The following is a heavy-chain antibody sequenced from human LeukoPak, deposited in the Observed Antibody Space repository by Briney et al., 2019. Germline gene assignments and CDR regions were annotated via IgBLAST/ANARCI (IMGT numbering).Heavy chain of an antibody. CDR3: AIDDGSATMGFDS. CDR1: GGTFSSYA. V-gene: IGHV1-69*05. J-gene: IGHJ5*01. CDR2: IIPILGRT. D-gene: IGHD1-26*01. Sequence: SVKVSCKASGGTFSSYAFSWVRQAPGQGLQWMGGIIPILGRTNYAQQFQGRVTMTTDESTSTAFMELSSLRSEDTAIYYCAIDDGSATMGFDSWGQGTLLTVSS.